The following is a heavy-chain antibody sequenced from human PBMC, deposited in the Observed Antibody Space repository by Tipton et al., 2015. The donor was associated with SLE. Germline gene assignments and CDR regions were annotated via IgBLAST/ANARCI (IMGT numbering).Heavy chain of an antibody. Sequence: TLSLTCTVFGDSISSSGYQWGWIRQPPGKGLEWIGRISYSENTYYNPSLRSRVTLLLDMSKNQFSLKVSSVTAADTAVYYCARGSSYYVYWGQGTLVTVSS. CDR3: ARGSSYYVY. D-gene: IGHD1-26*01. V-gene: IGHV4-39*07. J-gene: IGHJ4*02. CDR2: ISYSENT. CDR1: GDSISSSGYQ.